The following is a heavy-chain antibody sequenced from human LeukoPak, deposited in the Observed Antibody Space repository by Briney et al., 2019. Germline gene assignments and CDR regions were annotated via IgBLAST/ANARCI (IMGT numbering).Heavy chain of an antibody. J-gene: IGHJ4*02. CDR3: ARDVNGYNPYYFDY. CDR2: FYQSGST. V-gene: IGHV4-39*07. D-gene: IGHD5-24*01. Sequence: PSETLSLTCTVSGGSISSSSYYWGWIRQPPGKGLEWIGSFYQSGSTYYNPSLKSRVTISVDTSKNQFSLKLSSVTAADTAVYYCARDVNGYNPYYFDYWGQGTLVTVSS. CDR1: GGSISSSSYY.